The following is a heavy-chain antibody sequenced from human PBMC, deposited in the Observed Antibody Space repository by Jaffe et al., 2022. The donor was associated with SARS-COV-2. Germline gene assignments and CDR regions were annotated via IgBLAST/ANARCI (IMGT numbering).Heavy chain of an antibody. CDR3: ARDPAYLTPRIAAAGKERLYYYYGMDV. CDR2: IYYSGST. CDR1: GGSISSGDYY. J-gene: IGHJ6*02. Sequence: QVQLQESGPGLVKPSQTLSLTCTVSGGSISSGDYYWSWIRQPPGKGLEWIGYIYYSGSTYYNPSLKSRVTISVDTSKNQFSLKLSSVTAADTAVYYCARDPAYLTPRIAAAGKERLYYYYGMDVWGQGTTVTVSS. D-gene: IGHD6-13*01. V-gene: IGHV4-30-4*01.